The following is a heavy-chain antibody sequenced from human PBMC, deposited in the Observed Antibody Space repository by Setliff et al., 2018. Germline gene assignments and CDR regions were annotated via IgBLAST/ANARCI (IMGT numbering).Heavy chain of an antibody. CDR2: TSSGSNSI. Sequence: GGSLRLSCAASGFTFSIYSMNWVRQAPGKGLEWISYTSSGSNSIYYADSVMGRFTISRDNARNSLYLQMDRLRPEDTAVYYCAKSGGDHCCPLYHHYYMDVWGTGTTVTVSS. CDR3: AKSGGDHCCPLYHHYYMDV. D-gene: IGHD2-21*02. J-gene: IGHJ6*03. V-gene: IGHV3-48*01. CDR1: GFTFSIYS.